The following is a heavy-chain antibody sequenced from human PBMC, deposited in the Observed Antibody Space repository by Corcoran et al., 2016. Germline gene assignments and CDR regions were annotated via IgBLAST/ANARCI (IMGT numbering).Heavy chain of an antibody. J-gene: IGHJ4*02. V-gene: IGHV4-31*03. CDR3: ARDRDYDSSGYYKYYFDY. D-gene: IGHD3-22*01. Sequence: QVQLQESGPGLVKPSQTLSLTCTVSGGSISSGGYYWSWIRQHPGKGLEWIGYIYYSGSTYYNPSLKSRVTISVDTSKNQFSLKLSSVTAADTAMYYCARDRDYDSSGYYKYYFDYWGQGTLVTVSS. CDR2: IYYSGST. CDR1: GGSISSGGYY.